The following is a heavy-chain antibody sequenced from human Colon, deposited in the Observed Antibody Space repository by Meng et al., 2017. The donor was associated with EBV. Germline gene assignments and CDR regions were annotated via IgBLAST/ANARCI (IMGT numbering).Heavy chain of an antibody. CDR2: ISGGGDNI. J-gene: IGHJ4*02. CDR3: VPSP. D-gene: IGHD1-14*01. V-gene: IGHV3-23*01. Sequence: VEVCESGGVLVPPGGSRRLSCAVSGFTFISHTMSWVRQAPGKGLEWVSGISGGGDNIYYADSVKGRFTISRDNSKNTVDLQMNSLRAEDTAVYYCVPSPGGQGTLVTVSS. CDR1: GFTFISHT.